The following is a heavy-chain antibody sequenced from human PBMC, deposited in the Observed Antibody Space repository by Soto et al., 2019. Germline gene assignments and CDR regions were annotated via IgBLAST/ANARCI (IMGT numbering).Heavy chain of an antibody. D-gene: IGHD6-6*01. J-gene: IGHJ4*02. Sequence: PGGSLRLSCAASGFTFSSYSMNWVRQAPGKGLEWVSSISSSSSYIYYADSVKGRFTISRDNAKNSLYLQVNSLRAEDTAVYYCARVAAARRGGVDYWGQGTLVTVSS. CDR1: GFTFSSYS. CDR3: ARVAAARRGGVDY. V-gene: IGHV3-21*01. CDR2: ISSSSSYI.